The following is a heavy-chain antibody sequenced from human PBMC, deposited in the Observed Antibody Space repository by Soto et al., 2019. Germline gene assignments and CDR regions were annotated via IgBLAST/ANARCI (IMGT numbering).Heavy chain of an antibody. Sequence: QVQLVESGGGVVQPGRSLRLSCAASGFTFSSYGMHWVRQAPGKGLEWVAVIGCDGSNKYYADSVKGRFTISRDNSKNTLYLQMNSLRAEDAAVYYCARDLAGYGSVDRSYFDYWFQVTLVTVSS. CDR2: IGCDGSNK. CDR3: ARDLAGYGSVDRSYFDY. D-gene: IGHD5-12*01. J-gene: IGHJ4*02. V-gene: IGHV3-33*01. CDR1: GFTFSSYG.